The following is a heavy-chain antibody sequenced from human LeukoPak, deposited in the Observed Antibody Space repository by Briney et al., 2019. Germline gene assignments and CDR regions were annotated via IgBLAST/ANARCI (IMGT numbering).Heavy chain of an antibody. CDR1: GFTFSNYA. V-gene: IGHV3-23*01. CDR2: ISGSGGST. D-gene: IGHD7-27*01. CDR3: AKAVSDWGGLDV. J-gene: IGHJ6*02. Sequence: GGSLRLCCEASGFTFSNYAMRWVRQAPGKGLEWVSAISGSGGSTYYADFVKGRFTISRDNSKNTLFVQMNSLRAEDTAIYYCAKAVSDWGGLDVWGQGTTVTVSS.